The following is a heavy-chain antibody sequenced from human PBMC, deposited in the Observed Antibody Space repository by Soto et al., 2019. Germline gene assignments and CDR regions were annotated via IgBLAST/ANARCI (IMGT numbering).Heavy chain of an antibody. D-gene: IGHD6-13*01. CDR2: IHSDGSTT. CDR1: GFTFSSYA. Sequence: GGSLRLSCAASGFTFSSYAMSWVRQAPGKGLEWVSHIHSDGSTTTCADSVKGRFTISRDNAKNTLYLQMTSLRAEDSAVYYCASLAAAGPADYWGHGTLVTVSS. J-gene: IGHJ4*01. CDR3: ASLAAAGPADY. V-gene: IGHV3-74*01.